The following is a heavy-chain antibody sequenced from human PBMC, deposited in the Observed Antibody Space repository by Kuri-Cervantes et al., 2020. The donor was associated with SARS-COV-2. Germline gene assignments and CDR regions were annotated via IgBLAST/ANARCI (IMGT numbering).Heavy chain of an antibody. V-gene: IGHV3-30*01. CDR1: GFTFSSYA. CDR3: ARGSFYSYGYDAFDI. D-gene: IGHD5-18*01. Sequence: GGSLRLSCAASGFTFSSYAMHWVRQAPGKGLEWVAVISYDGSNKYYADSVKGRFTISRDNSKNTLYLQMNSLRAEDTAVYYCARGSFYSYGYDAFDIWGQGTMVTVSS. J-gene: IGHJ3*02. CDR2: ISYDGSNK.